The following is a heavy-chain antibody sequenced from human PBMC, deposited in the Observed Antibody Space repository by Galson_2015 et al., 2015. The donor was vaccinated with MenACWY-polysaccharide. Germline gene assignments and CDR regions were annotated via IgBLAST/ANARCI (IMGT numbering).Heavy chain of an antibody. J-gene: IGHJ6*03. V-gene: IGHV4-30-4*01. Sequence: TLSLTCTVSGGSISSGDYYWSWIRQPPGKGLEWIGYIYYSGSTYYNPSLKSRVTISVDTSKNQFSLKLSSVTAADTAVYYCARAILRVRGGRRYYYMDVWGKGTTVTVSS. D-gene: IGHD3-10*01. CDR1: GGSISSGDYY. CDR3: ARAILRVRGGRRYYYMDV. CDR2: IYYSGST.